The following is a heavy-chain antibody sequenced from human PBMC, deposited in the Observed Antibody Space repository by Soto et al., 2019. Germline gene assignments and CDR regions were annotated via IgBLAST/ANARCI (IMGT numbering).Heavy chain of an antibody. D-gene: IGHD6-13*01. CDR3: ATLNAAGARTRRS. J-gene: IGHJ5*02. V-gene: IGHV4-39*01. CDR2: IYYSGST. Sequence: PGKGLEWIGSIYYSGSTYYNPSLKSRVTISVDTSKNQFSLKLNSVTAADMFLYYRATLNAAGARTRRSWGKAPLVT.